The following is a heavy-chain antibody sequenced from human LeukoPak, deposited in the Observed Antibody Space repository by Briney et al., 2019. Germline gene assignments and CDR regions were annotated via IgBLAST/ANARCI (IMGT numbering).Heavy chain of an antibody. CDR3: ARSAYCGGDCYSRGYYFDY. J-gene: IGHJ4*02. D-gene: IGHD2-21*02. CDR2: ISSSSSYI. Sequence: GGALRLSCAASLFTFSSYIMNWVRQAPGKGVEWVSSISSSSSYIYYADTLKGRFTISRDNAKNSLYLQMNSLRDEDTAVYYCARSAYCGGDCYSRGYYFDYWGQGTLVTVSS. CDR1: LFTFSSYI. V-gene: IGHV3-21*01.